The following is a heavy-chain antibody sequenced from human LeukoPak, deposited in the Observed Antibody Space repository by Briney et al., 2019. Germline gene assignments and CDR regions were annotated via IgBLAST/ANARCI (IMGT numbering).Heavy chain of an antibody. CDR1: GFSYSSYG. V-gene: IGHV3-23*01. J-gene: IGHJ4*02. D-gene: IGHD2-15*01. CDR3: ASGVGAARYYFDY. CDR2: ISASGGT. Sequence: PGRSLRLSCAASGFSYSSYGMSWVRLAPGRGLEWVSAISASGGTNYADSVKGRFTISRDNAKNTVSLQMNSLRVDDTAVYYCASGVGAARYYFDYWGQGTLVTVSS.